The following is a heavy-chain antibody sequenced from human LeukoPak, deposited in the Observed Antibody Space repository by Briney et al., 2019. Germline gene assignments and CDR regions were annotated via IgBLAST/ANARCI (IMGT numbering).Heavy chain of an antibody. J-gene: IGHJ4*02. Sequence: ASVTVSSKASGYTFTGYYMHWVRQAPGQGLEWMGWINPNSGGTNYAQKFQGRVTMTRDTSIRIAYMELSRLRSDDTAVYYCAREPNCGGGSCYSFYFDYWGQGSLVTVSS. CDR1: GYTFTGYY. D-gene: IGHD2-15*01. CDR2: INPNSGGT. CDR3: AREPNCGGGSCYSFYFDY. V-gene: IGHV1-2*02.